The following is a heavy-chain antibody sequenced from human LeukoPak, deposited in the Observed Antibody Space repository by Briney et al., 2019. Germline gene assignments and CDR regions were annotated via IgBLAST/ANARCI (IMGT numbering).Heavy chain of an antibody. D-gene: IGHD2-15*01. CDR1: GYTFIGYY. CDR2: INPNNGGT. J-gene: IGHJ5*02. V-gene: IGHV1-2*02. Sequence: ASVKVSCKASGYTFIGYYMHWVRQAPGQGLELMGWINPNNGGTKYAQKFQGRVTMTRDTSISTAYMELSSLRSDDTAVYSCARVEGYCSAGSCGNWFDPWGQGTLVTVSS. CDR3: ARVEGYCSAGSCGNWFDP.